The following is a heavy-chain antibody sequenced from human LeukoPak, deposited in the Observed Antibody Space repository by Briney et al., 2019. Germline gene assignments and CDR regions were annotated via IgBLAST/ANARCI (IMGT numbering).Heavy chain of an antibody. CDR1: GFTFSSYS. CDR3: ASYSNYGGPFDY. J-gene: IGHJ4*02. CDR2: ISSSSSYI. V-gene: IGHV3-21*01. D-gene: IGHD4-11*01. Sequence: GGSLRLSCAASGFTFSSYSMNWVRQAPGKGLEWVSSISSSSSYIYYADSVKGRFTISRDNAKNSLYLQMNSLRAEDTAAYYCASYSNYGGPFDYWGQGTLVTVSS.